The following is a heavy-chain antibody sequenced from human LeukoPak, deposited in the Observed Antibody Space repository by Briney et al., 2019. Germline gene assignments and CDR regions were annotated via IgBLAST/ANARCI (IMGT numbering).Heavy chain of an antibody. J-gene: IGHJ6*03. V-gene: IGHV4-4*02. CDR2: IYHSGTT. CDR3: ARGDPFHYFYYYYVDV. CDR1: GDSISSSNW. Sequence: PSGTLSLTCAVSGDSISSSNWWTWVRQPPGKGLEWIGEIYHSGTTTYNPSLKSRVTISVDTSKNHFSLKLNSVTAADTAVYYCARGDPFHYFYYYYVDVWGKGTTVTVSS.